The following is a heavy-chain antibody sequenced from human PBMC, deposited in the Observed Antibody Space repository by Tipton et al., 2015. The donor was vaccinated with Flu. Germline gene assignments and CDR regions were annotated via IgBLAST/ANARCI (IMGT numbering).Heavy chain of an antibody. D-gene: IGHD2-15*01. CDR2: IYQSGST. CDR1: GYSISSGDY. J-gene: IGHJ4*02. V-gene: IGHV4-38-2*02. Sequence: TLSLTCAVSGYSISSGDYWGWIRQPPGKGLEWIGSIYQSGSTYYNPSLTGRVTVSVDTSKNQFSLRLSSVTAADTAVYYCARDQGPGYCSGGTCSYDYWGQGTLVTVSS. CDR3: ARDQGPGYCSGGTCSYDY.